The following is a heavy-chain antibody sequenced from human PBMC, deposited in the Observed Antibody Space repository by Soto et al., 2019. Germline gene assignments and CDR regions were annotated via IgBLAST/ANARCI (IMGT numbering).Heavy chain of an antibody. Sequence: QVHVVQSGAEMKSLGASVKVSCQASGGTYSSYAFNWVRQAPGQRLQWMGGIIPVFETTNLVQKFQGRVTLTADESTCTAYMELSRLRSEEAAVYFCMLGYSSSWKNFFDYWGQGTLVSVTS. V-gene: IGHV1-69*01. CDR2: IIPVFETT. CDR3: MLGYSSSWKNFFDY. CDR1: GGTYSSYA. D-gene: IGHD3-10*01. J-gene: IGHJ4*02.